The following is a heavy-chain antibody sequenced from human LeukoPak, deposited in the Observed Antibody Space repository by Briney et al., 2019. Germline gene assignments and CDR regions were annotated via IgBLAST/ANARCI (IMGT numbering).Heavy chain of an antibody. CDR1: GFTFSSYA. CDR2: ITGSGDST. J-gene: IGHJ4*02. CDR3: AKDLNVATYDY. Sequence: GVSLRLSCAVSGFTFSSYAKTWVRQAPEKGLQWVSAITGSGDSTYYADSVKGRFTISRDNSKNTLYLLMNSLGAGDTAVYYCAKDLNVATYDYWGQGTLVTVSS. D-gene: IGHD1-26*01. V-gene: IGHV3-23*01.